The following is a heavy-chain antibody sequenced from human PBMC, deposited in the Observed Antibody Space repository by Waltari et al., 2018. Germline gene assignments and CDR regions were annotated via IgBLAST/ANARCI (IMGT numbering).Heavy chain of an antibody. V-gene: IGHV3-30*14. CDR3: ARRSSTGVFRALDV. CDR1: GFTFSLYS. Sequence: QVHLVESGGGVVQPGRSLRLSCAASGFTFSLYSMNWVRQAPGKGLGWVAFISGDGNNQYYADSVKGRVTVSRDNSLNTVFLQMNTLRPEDTALYYCARRSSTGVFRALDVWGQGTMVSVSS. J-gene: IGHJ3*01. CDR2: ISGDGNNQ. D-gene: IGHD6-25*01.